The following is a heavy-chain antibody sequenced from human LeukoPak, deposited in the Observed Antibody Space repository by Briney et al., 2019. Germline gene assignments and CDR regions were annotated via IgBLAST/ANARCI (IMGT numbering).Heavy chain of an antibody. Sequence: GGSLRLSCAASGFTFSNAWMSWVRQAPGKGLEWVGRIKSKTDGGTADYAAPVKGRFTISRDDSKNTLYLQMNSLKTEDTAVYYCTTARWEQQLVGEDFDYWGQGTLVTVSS. CDR1: GFTFSNAW. CDR3: TTARWEQQLVGEDFDY. CDR2: IKSKTDGGTA. J-gene: IGHJ4*02. D-gene: IGHD6-13*01. V-gene: IGHV3-15*01.